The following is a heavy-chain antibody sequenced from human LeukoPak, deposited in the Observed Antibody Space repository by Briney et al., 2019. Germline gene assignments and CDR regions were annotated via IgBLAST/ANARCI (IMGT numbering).Heavy chain of an antibody. V-gene: IGHV3-7*01. CDR1: GFTLSSSS. Sequence: RGSLRLSCVASGFTLSSSSMSWVRPAPGGWLGWVASIKGDGSEKYYVDSVKGRFTISRDNAKSSLYLQVNNLRADDTAVYYCARDLNWETYWGQGTLVTVSS. J-gene: IGHJ4*02. D-gene: IGHD7-27*01. CDR3: ARDLNWETY. CDR2: IKGDGSEK.